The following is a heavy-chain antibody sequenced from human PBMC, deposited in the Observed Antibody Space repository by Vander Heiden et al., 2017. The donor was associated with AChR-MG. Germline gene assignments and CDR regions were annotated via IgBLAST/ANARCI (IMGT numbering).Heavy chain of an antibody. CDR1: GFTFSSYA. D-gene: IGHD1-1*01. Sequence: EVQLLESGGGLVQPGGSLRLSCGASGFTFSSYALSGVRPAPENGLDCVSAISGTVDSTYYADSVNGLFTISRDNSKNTLYLQVNSLRVEDTAIYYCARSHGAVGRWFDLWGRGTLVTVSS. CDR3: ARSHGAVGRWFDL. V-gene: IGHV3-23*01. CDR2: ISGTVDST. J-gene: IGHJ2*01.